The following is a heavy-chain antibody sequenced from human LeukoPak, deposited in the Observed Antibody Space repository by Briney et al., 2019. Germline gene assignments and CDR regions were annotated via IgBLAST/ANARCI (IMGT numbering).Heavy chain of an antibody. D-gene: IGHD4-11*01. CDR1: GFTFSSYG. J-gene: IGHJ6*03. CDR3: ARAGRYSNRNDHYYYYYYMDI. V-gene: IGHV3-30*03. Sequence: PGGSLRLSCAASGFTFSSYGMHWVRQAPGKGLEWVSVISFDGSAKYYADSVKGRFTISRDNSKNTLYLQMNSLRAEDAAVYYCARAGRYSNRNDHYYYYYYMDIWGKGTTVTVSS. CDR2: ISFDGSAK.